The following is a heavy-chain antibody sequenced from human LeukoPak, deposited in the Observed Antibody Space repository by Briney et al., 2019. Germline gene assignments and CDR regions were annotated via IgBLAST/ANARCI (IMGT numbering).Heavy chain of an antibody. V-gene: IGHV4-59*08. CDR2: IYSGGRT. CDR1: GSSISDYY. D-gene: IGHD6-13*01. CDR3: ARHCGATMIAAAGTDWFDP. J-gene: IGHJ5*02. Sequence: SETLSLTCSISGSSISDYYWTWIRQPPGRGLDCIAYIYSGGRTDYNPSLKSRVTISVDTSKNQFSLKLSSVTAADTAVYYCARHCGATMIAAAGTDWFDPWGQGTLVTVSS.